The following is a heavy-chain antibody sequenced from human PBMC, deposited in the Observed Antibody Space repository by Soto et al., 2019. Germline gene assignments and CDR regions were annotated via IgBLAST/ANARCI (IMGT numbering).Heavy chain of an antibody. CDR2: ISGSGGST. J-gene: IGHJ4*02. V-gene: IGHV3-23*01. CDR1: GFTFSSYA. D-gene: IGHD1-7*01. CDR3: AKGTVGRNWNYPYFDY. Sequence: HPGGSLRLSCAASGFTFSSYAMSWVRQAPGKGLEWVSAISGSGGSTYYADSVKGRFTISRDNSKNTLYLQMNSLRAEDTAVYYCAKGTVGRNWNYPYFDYWGRGTLVTVSS.